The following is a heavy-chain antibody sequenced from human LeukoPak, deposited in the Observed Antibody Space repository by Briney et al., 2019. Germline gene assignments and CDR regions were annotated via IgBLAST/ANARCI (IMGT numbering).Heavy chain of an antibody. CDR1: GYTFSGYY. CDR2: INPNSGGT. J-gene: IGHJ5*02. Sequence: GVSVKVSCKASGYTFSGYYIFWVRRAPGQGLEWMGWINPNSGGTNYAPEFQGRLTMTRDTSITTAYMELSTLRSDDAAVYYCALIGDHAWFDPWGQGTLVTVSS. D-gene: IGHD3-10*01. V-gene: IGHV1-2*02. CDR3: ALIGDHAWFDP.